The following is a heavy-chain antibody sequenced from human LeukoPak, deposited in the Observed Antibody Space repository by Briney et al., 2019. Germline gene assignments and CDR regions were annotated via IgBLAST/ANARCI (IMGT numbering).Heavy chain of an antibody. CDR2: LLYSGST. CDR1: GGSISSSSYY. J-gene: IGHJ4*02. Sequence: PSETLSLTCTVSGGSISSSSYYWGWIRQPPGKGLEWIGSLLYSGSTNYNPSLRSRVSISVDTTKNQFFLKLNSVTAADTAVYLCARRDCSGASCSFDYWGQGALVTVS. D-gene: IGHD2-15*01. V-gene: IGHV4-39*07. CDR3: ARRDCSGASCSFDY.